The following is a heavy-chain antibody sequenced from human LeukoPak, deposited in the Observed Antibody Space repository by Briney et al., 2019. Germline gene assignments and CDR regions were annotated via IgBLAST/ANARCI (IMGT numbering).Heavy chain of an antibody. V-gene: IGHV1-2*02. D-gene: IGHD6-19*01. CDR3: ATVYSSGWYWNY. CDR1: GYTFTAYY. J-gene: IGHJ4*02. Sequence: GASEKVSCKASGYTFTAYYMHWVRQAPGQGLEWMGWINPNSGGTNYAQKFQGRVTMTRDTSISTAYMELSSLRSDDTALYYCATVYSSGWYWNYWGQGTLVTVSS. CDR2: INPNSGGT.